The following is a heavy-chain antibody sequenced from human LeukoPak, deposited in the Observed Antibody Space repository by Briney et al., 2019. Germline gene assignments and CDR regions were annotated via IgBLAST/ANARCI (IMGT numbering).Heavy chain of an antibody. Sequence: SGGSLRLSCEASGFTFGIYCMNWVRQAPGKGLEWVSPISSSSSGSYKYYADSVKGRFTISRDNAKNSLYLQMDSLRAEDTAMYYCARAQTELQYYFDYWGQGTLVTVSS. CDR1: GFTFGIYC. D-gene: IGHD3-10*01. J-gene: IGHJ4*02. CDR3: ARAQTELQYYFDY. V-gene: IGHV3-21*01. CDR2: ISSSSSGSYK.